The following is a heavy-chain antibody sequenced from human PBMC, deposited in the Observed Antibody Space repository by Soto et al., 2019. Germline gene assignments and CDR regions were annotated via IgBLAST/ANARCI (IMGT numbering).Heavy chain of an antibody. CDR1: GFPFSRYS. CDR2: ISSGGNDI. V-gene: IGHV3-21*06. Sequence: XGSRRLSCEAAGFPFSRYSLNWVRQAPGKGLEWVSSISSGGNDISYAESVEGRFFTSRDNVNNVLYLDINNLRPEDTAVYYCARMAYWGQGTLVTVSS. J-gene: IGHJ4*02. CDR3: ARMAY.